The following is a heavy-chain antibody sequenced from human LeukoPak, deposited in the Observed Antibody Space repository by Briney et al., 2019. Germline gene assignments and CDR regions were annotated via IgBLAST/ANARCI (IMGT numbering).Heavy chain of an antibody. Sequence: SETLSLTCAVSGGSISSGAYSWSWIRQPPGEGLEWIGYIYYSDTSYYNPSLKSRVTISVDTSRNQFSLKLRSVTAADTAVYYCASHSGGYAYWGQGTLVTVSS. D-gene: IGHD5-12*01. CDR2: IYYSDTS. CDR3: ASHSGGYAY. J-gene: IGHJ4*02. CDR1: GGSISSGAYS. V-gene: IGHV4-30-4*07.